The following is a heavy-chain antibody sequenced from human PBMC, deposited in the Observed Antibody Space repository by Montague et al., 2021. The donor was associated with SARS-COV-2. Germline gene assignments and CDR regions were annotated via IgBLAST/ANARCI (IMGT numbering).Heavy chain of an antibody. CDR3: AKHWGSGISDNWFDP. V-gene: IGHV4-31*03. CDR1: GASISSDDSY. J-gene: IGHJ5*02. Sequence: TLSLTCTVSGASISSDDSYWSWIRQHPGKGLEWIGCTFHNGGSYYNPSLKSRVLISVDTSKNQFSLKLISVTAADTAVYYCAKHWGSGISDNWFDPWGQGTLVTVSS. D-gene: IGHD1-20*01. CDR2: TFHNGGS.